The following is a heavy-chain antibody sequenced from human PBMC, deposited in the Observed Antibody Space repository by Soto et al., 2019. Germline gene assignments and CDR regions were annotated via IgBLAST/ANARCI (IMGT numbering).Heavy chain of an antibody. V-gene: IGHV3-23*01. CDR1: GFTFSSYA. CDR2: ISGSGGST. J-gene: IGHJ4*02. CDR3: AKGALGAAAKGRSPHFDY. Sequence: EVQLLESGGGLVQPGGSLRLSCAASGFTFSSYAMSWVRQTPGKGLEWVSVISGSGGSTYYADSVKGRFTISRDNYKNTLYLQMNSLRAEDTALYYCAKGALGAAAKGRSPHFDYWGQGTLVTVSS. D-gene: IGHD3-16*02.